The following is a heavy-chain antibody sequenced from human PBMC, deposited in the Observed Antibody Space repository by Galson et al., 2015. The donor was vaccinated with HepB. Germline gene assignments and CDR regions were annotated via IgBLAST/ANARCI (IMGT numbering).Heavy chain of an antibody. Sequence: ETLSLTCTVSGGSISSYYWSWIRQPPGKGLEWIGFIYYSGTTNYNPSLKSRVTISLDTSKNQFSLRLSSVTAADTAVYYCARDGGEDCTKGACYNGMDVWGQGTTVTVSS. V-gene: IGHV4-59*01. CDR2: IYYSGTT. J-gene: IGHJ6*02. D-gene: IGHD2-8*01. CDR1: GGSISSYY. CDR3: ARDGGEDCTKGACYNGMDV.